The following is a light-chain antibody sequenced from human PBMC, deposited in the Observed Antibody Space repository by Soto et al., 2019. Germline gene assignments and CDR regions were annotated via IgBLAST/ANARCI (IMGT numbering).Light chain of an antibody. CDR3: QQYNSYS. CDR1: QSISSW. Sequence: IRMPQSPSTLSATVGNRVPITCRASQSISSWLAWYQQKPGTAPKLLIYHASTLESGVPSRFSGSGSGTEFTLTISSLQPDDFATYYCQQYNSYSFGQGTKV. J-gene: IGKJ1*01. V-gene: IGKV1-5*01. CDR2: HAS.